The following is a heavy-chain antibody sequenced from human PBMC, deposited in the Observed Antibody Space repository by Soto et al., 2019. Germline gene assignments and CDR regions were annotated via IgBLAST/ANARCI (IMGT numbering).Heavy chain of an antibody. CDR1: GASITTHH. J-gene: IGHJ6*02. V-gene: IGHV4-59*08. Sequence: SETLSLTCTVSGASITTHHWTWIRQPPGTGLEYIGYVYYSGNTNYNPSLKSRVTISVDTSKNQSSLKLSSVTAADTAVYYCARLRYSYGRYYDMDVWGQGTTVT. CDR2: VYYSGNT. CDR3: ARLRYSYGRYYDMDV. D-gene: IGHD5-18*01.